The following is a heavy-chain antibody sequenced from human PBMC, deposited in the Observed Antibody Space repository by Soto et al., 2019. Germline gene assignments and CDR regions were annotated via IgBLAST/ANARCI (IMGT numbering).Heavy chain of an antibody. CDR1: GYTFTSYG. J-gene: IGHJ4*02. V-gene: IGHV1-18*01. Sequence: ASVKVSCKASGYTFTSYGISWVRQAPGQGLEWMGWISAYNGNTNYAQKLQGRVTMTTDTSTSTAYMELRSLRSDDTAVYYCARSPGGDIVLMVYATLFDYWGQGTLVTVSS. CDR3: ARSPGGDIVLMVYATLFDY. D-gene: IGHD2-8*01. CDR2: ISAYNGNT.